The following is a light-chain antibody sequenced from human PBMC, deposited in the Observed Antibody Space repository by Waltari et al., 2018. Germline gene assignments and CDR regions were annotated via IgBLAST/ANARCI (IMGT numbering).Light chain of an antibody. Sequence: DIVMTQSPDSLAVSLGERATINCKSSQSVLYSSNNKNYLAWYQQKPGQPPKLLIYWASTRESGVPDRFSGSGSGTDFTLTINSLQAEDVAVYHCQQYYSDPHTFGQGTKLEI. CDR1: QSVLYSSNNKNY. CDR3: QQYYSDPHT. CDR2: WAS. J-gene: IGKJ2*01. V-gene: IGKV4-1*01.